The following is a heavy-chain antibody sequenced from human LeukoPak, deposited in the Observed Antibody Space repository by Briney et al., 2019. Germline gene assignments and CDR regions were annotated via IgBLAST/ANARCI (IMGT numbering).Heavy chain of an antibody. Sequence: PSETLSLTCTVSGGSISSYYWSWIRQPPGKGLEWIGYIYYSGSTNYNPSLKSRVAMSVDTSKNQFSLKLSSVTAADTAVYYCARGRGWYLDYWGQGTLVTVSS. D-gene: IGHD6-19*01. J-gene: IGHJ4*02. CDR2: IYYSGST. CDR1: GGSISSYY. V-gene: IGHV4-59*01. CDR3: ARGRGWYLDY.